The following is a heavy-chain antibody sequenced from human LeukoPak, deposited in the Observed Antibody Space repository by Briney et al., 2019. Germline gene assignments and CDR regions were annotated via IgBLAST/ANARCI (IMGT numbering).Heavy chain of an antibody. CDR3: ARDCGYSYGSNWFDP. J-gene: IGHJ5*02. CDR1: GGTFSSYA. CDR2: IIPILGIA. Sequence: SVKVSCKASGGTFSSYAISWVRQAPGQGLEWMGRIIPILGIANYAQKFQGRVTITADKSTSTAYMELSSLRSEDTAVYYCARDCGYSYGSNWFDPWGQGTLVTVSS. D-gene: IGHD5-18*01. V-gene: IGHV1-69*04.